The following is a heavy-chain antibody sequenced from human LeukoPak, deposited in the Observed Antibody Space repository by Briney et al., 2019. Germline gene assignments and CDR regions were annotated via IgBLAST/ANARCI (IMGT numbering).Heavy chain of an antibody. J-gene: IGHJ4*02. CDR3: ARDLDPSSSPFPYYFDY. CDR2: INQDGSEK. CDR1: GFTFSSYW. V-gene: IGHV3-7*01. Sequence: GGSLRLSCAASGFTFSSYWMSWVRQAPGKGLEWVANINQDGSEKYYVDSVKGRFTISRDNAKNSLYLQMNSLRAEDTAVYYCARDLDPSSSPFPYYFDYWGQGTLVTVSS. D-gene: IGHD6-6*01.